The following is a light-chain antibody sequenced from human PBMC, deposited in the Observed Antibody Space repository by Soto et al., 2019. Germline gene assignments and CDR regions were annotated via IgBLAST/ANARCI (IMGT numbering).Light chain of an antibody. CDR1: QDIRSA. CDR3: QQFNSYPIT. V-gene: IGKV1-13*02. J-gene: IGKJ5*01. CDR2: DAS. Sequence: AIQLTQSPSSLSASVGDRVTITCRASQDIRSALAWYQQKPGKPPKLLIYDASSLESGVPARFSGSGSGSDFTLTISSLQPEYFATYYCQQFNSYPITFGQGTRVEIK.